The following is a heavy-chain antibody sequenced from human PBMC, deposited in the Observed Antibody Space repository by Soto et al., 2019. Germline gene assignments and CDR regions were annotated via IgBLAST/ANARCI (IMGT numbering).Heavy chain of an antibody. J-gene: IGHJ4*02. D-gene: IGHD1-1*01. CDR3: ARDLYNRGAFDY. V-gene: IGHV1-18*01. CDR2: INSYNGVT. CDR1: GYTFTDYG. Sequence: QVPLVQSGAEVKKPGASLKVSCKASGYTFTDYGITWVRPAPGQGLQWMAWINSYNGVTNNALSFQARVSMTTDTSTSTAYLELRSLRSDDTAVYYCARDLYNRGAFDYWCQGSLVTVSS.